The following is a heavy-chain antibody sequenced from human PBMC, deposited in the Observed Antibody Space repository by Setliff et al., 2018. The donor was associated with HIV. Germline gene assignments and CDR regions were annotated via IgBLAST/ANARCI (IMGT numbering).Heavy chain of an antibody. CDR1: GYSISSGYY. CDR2: IYHSGST. CDR3: ARQYADPESGILDAFDI. J-gene: IGHJ3*02. V-gene: IGHV4-38-2*01. Sequence: SETLSLTCAVSGYSISSGYYWGWIRQPPGKGLEWIGSIYHSGSTSYNPSLKSRVTISLDTSKNQFSLRLSSVTAADTAVYYCARQYADPESGILDAFDIWGKGTMVTVSS. D-gene: IGHD1-26*01.